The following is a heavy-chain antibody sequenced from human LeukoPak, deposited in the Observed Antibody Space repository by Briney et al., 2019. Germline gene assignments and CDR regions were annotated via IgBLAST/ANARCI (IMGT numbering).Heavy chain of an antibody. V-gene: IGHV1-2*02. J-gene: IGHJ4*02. Sequence: ASVKVSCKASGYTFTSYAMNWVRQAPGQGLEWMGWINPNSGGTNYAQKFQGRVTMTRDTSISTAYMELSRLRSDDTAVYYCARGRMVYANSFDYWGQGTLVTVSS. CDR1: GYTFTSYA. CDR3: ARGRMVYANSFDY. CDR2: INPNSGGT. D-gene: IGHD2-8*01.